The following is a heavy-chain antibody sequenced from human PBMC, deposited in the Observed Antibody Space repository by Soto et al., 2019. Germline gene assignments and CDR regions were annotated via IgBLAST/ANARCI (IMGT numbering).Heavy chain of an antibody. V-gene: IGHV4-59*08. CDR3: ARPRGTTPAVWYFDL. D-gene: IGHD2-2*01. J-gene: IGHJ2*01. CDR2: VYHSGKT. Sequence: QVQLQESGPGLVKPSETLSLTCTVSGDYISSHYWSWLRQPPGKGLEWIGYVYHSGKTDSKPSLKSRVTISMDTSKNQISLSLTSATAADTAVYYCARPRGTTPAVWYFDLWGRGTLFTVSS. CDR1: GDYISSHY.